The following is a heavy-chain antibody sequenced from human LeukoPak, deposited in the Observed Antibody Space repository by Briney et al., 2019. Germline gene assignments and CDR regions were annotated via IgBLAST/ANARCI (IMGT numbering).Heavy chain of an antibody. V-gene: IGHV4-34*01. D-gene: IGHD4-23*01. Sequence: SETLSLTCAVYGGSFSGDYWSGIRQPPGKGLEWIGEINHSGSTNYNPSLKSRFNISGDTSKNQFSLKLSSVTAADTAVYYCARTTVVTPSAFDIWGQGTMVPVSS. CDR3: ARTTVVTPSAFDI. CDR2: INHSGST. CDR1: GGSFSGDY. J-gene: IGHJ3*02.